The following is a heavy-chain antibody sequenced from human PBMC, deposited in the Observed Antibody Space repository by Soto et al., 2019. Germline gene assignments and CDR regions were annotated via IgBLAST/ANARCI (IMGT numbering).Heavy chain of an antibody. V-gene: IGHV4-34*01. CDR3: ARGRGDGYNQHWYFDL. Sequence: QVHLQQWGAGLLKPSETLSLTCAVYGGSFSGYYWSWIRQPPGKGLEWIGEINHSGSTNYNPSLKWRGSISVGTSNNQFSLKLRSVTAADTAVYYCARGRGDGYNQHWYFDLWGRGTLVTVSS. CDR1: GGSFSGYY. J-gene: IGHJ2*01. CDR2: INHSGST. D-gene: IGHD3-10*01.